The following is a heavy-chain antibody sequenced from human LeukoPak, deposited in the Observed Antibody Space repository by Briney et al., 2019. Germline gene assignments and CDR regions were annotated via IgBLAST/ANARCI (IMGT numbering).Heavy chain of an antibody. CDR2: IYYSGST. Sequence: SETLSLTCTVSGGSISSSRYYWGWIRQPPGKGLEWIGSIYYSGSTYYNPSLKSRVTISVDTSKKQFSLRLNSVTAADTAVYYCVNSGTAFEAFDIWGQGTMVTVSS. CDR1: GGSISSSRYY. V-gene: IGHV4-39*01. J-gene: IGHJ3*02. CDR3: VNSGTAFEAFDI. D-gene: IGHD2-21*02.